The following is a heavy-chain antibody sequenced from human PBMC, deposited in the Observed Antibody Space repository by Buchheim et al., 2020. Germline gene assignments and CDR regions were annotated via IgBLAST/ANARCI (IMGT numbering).Heavy chain of an antibody. D-gene: IGHD4-17*01. Sequence: QVQLVESGGGVVQPGRSLRLSCAASGFTFSSYGMHWVRQAPGKGLEWVAGIWYDGSNKYYADSVKGRFTISRDNSKNTLYLQMNSLRAEDTAVYYCARVLDGDYDFGYWGQGTL. V-gene: IGHV3-33*01. CDR2: IWYDGSNK. CDR3: ARVLDGDYDFGY. CDR1: GFTFSSYG. J-gene: IGHJ4*02.